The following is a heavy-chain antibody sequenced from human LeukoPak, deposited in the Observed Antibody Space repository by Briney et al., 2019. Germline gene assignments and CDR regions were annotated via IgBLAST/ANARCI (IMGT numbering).Heavy chain of an antibody. D-gene: IGHD1-26*01. CDR2: INWNGGSI. V-gene: IGHV3-20*04. J-gene: IGHJ5*02. CDR3: AGENGGSYFRWFDP. CDR1: GFIFDDYG. Sequence: PGGSLRLSCAASGFIFDDYGMSWVRQAPGKGLEWVSDINWNGGSINYADSVKGRFTISRDNAKNSLYLQMNSLRVEDTAFYYCAGENGGSYFRWFDPWGQGTLVTVSS.